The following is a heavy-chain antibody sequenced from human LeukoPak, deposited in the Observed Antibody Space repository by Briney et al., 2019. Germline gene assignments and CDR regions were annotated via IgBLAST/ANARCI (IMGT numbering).Heavy chain of an antibody. Sequence: ASVKVSCKASGYTFTGYYMHWVRQAPGHALEWMGWINPNSGGTNYAQKFQGRVTMTRDTSISTAYMELSRLRSDDTAVYYCARRYYYGSGSPGLDYWGQGTLVTVSS. J-gene: IGHJ4*02. V-gene: IGHV1-2*02. CDR2: INPNSGGT. CDR1: GYTFTGYY. D-gene: IGHD3-10*01. CDR3: ARRYYYGSGSPGLDY.